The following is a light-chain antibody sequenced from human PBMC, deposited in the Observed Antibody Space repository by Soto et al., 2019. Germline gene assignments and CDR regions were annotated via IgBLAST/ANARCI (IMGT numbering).Light chain of an antibody. CDR3: QHYNFWPHS. J-gene: IGKJ2*01. Sequence: EIVLTQSPATLSVSPGERATLSCRASQSITSYVAWYQQKPGQAPRLLIYGASSRATGIPDRFSGSGSGTEFTLTISGLQSEDVSIYFCQHYNFWPHSFGQGTKVDIK. CDR1: QSITSY. CDR2: GAS. V-gene: IGKV3D-15*01.